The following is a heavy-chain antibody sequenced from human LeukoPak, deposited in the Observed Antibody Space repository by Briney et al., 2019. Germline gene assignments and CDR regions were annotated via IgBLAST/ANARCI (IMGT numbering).Heavy chain of an antibody. CDR2: IWYDGSNK. V-gene: IGHV3-33*01. D-gene: IGHD3-10*01. CDR1: QFXFSNHG. CDR3: ARDRGVSYFDY. Sequence: GGSLRLSCAASQFXFSNHGIHWVRQAPGKGLEWVAVIWYDGSNKYYADSVKGRFTISRDNSQNTLYLQMNSLRAEDTAVYYCARDRGVSYFDYWGQGTQVTVSS. J-gene: IGHJ4*02.